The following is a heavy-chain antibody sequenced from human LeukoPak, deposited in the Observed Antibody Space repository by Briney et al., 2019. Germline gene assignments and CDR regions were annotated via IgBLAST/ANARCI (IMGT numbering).Heavy chain of an antibody. J-gene: IGHJ4*02. CDR2: ISYDGSNK. CDR1: GFTFSSYG. Sequence: GGSLRLSCAASGFTFSSYGMHWVRQAPGKGLEWVAVISYDGSNKYYADSVKGRFTISRDNSKNTLYLQMNTLIAEDTAVYYCARVRRWLQKGGYFDYWGQGTLVTVSS. CDR3: ARVRRWLQKGGYFDY. V-gene: IGHV3-30*03. D-gene: IGHD5-24*01.